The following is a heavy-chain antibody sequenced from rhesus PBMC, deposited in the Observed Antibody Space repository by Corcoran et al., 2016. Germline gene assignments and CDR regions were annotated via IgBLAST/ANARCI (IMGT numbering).Heavy chain of an antibody. CDR1: GASIRTYW. J-gene: IGHJ4*01. D-gene: IGHD1-44*02. CDR2: IDGNRNEI. V-gene: IGHV4-80*01. Sequence: QVQLQASGPGLVKPAETLSLTCAVSGASIRTYWWSWIRQSPGTGLEWIGEIDGNRNEINNNPSIKSRVNMSKDASKNQFSLKLTSLSAADTAVYYCARDGRIDYWGQGVLVTVSS. CDR3: ARDGRIDY.